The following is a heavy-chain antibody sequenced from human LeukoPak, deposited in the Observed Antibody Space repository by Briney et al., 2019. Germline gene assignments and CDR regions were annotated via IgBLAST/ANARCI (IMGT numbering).Heavy chain of an antibody. V-gene: IGHV5-51*01. CDR1: GYSFTSYW. D-gene: IGHD2-21*02. J-gene: IGHJ3*02. Sequence: GESLEISCKGSGYSFTSYWIGWVRQMPGKGLEWMGIIYPGDSDTRYSPSFQGQVTISADKSISTAYLQWSSLKASDTAMYYCARPTGLAYCGGDCPNHDAFDIWGQGTMVTVSS. CDR2: IYPGDSDT. CDR3: ARPTGLAYCGGDCPNHDAFDI.